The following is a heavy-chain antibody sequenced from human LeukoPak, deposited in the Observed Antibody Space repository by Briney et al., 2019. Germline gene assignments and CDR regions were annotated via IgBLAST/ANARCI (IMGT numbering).Heavy chain of an antibody. CDR2: IRATDDTT. Sequence: GGSLRLSCSASGFTFSRFAMSWVRQSPGQGLEWVSAIRATDDTTYYADSVRGQFTVSRDNSKNILFLQMNGLRDEDAAIYYCARDWIDDDSGIDYWGQGTLVTASS. J-gene: IGHJ4*02. CDR1: GFTFSRFA. D-gene: IGHD6-19*01. V-gene: IGHV3-23*01. CDR3: ARDWIDDDSGIDY.